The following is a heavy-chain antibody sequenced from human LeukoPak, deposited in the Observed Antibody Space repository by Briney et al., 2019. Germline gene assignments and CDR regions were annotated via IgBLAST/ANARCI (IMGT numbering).Heavy chain of an antibody. CDR3: ARDNNHYYGMDV. J-gene: IGHJ6*02. V-gene: IGHV1-2*02. D-gene: IGHD1-14*01. CDR2: INPNSGGT. Sequence: ASVKVSCKASGYTFTGYYMHWVRQAPGQGLEWMGWINPNSGGTNYAQKFQGRVTMTRDTSISTTYMELSRLRSDDTAVYYCARDNNHYYGMDVWGQGTTVTVSS. CDR1: GYTFTGYY.